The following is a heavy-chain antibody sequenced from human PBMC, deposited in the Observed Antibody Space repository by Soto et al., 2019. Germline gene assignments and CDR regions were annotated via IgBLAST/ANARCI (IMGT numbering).Heavy chain of an antibody. J-gene: IGHJ5*02. V-gene: IGHV4-31*03. Sequence: TKSLTCPFSGVSLSRGGYTWNWIRQHPVKGLEWLGYIYYSGPTFYNPSLKSRVTISVDTSKNQFSLKLSSVTAAETAVYYGARRVDPWGQGTLVNVS. CDR3: ARRVDP. CDR1: GVSLSRGGYT. CDR2: IYYSGPT.